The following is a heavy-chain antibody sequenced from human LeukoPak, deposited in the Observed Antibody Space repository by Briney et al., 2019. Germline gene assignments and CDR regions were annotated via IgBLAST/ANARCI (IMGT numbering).Heavy chain of an antibody. J-gene: IGHJ3*01. CDR2: IIPIFGTA. Sequence: SPEPSVGTFSSGAISGVGEGRVQGKEWMGGIIPIFGTANYAQKFQGRVTITTDESTSTAYMELSSLRPEETTAYYSSRDGYNLGDAFDFWGEGTMVPVSS. CDR3: SRDGYNLGDAFDF. D-gene: IGHD5-24*01. CDR1: VGTFSSGA. V-gene: IGHV1-69*05.